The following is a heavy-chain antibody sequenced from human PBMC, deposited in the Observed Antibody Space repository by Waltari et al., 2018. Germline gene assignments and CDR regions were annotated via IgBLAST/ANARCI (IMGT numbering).Heavy chain of an antibody. CDR1: GFTFSSYW. V-gene: IGHV3-7*04. CDR2: IKQDGSEK. J-gene: IGHJ6*02. D-gene: IGHD4-4*01. CDR3: ARDFPTVSPSYYYYYGMDV. Sequence: EVQLVESGGGLVQPGGSLRLSCAASGFTFSSYWMSWVRQAPGKGLEWVANIKQDGSEKYYVDSVKGRFTISRDNAKNSLYLQMNSLRAEDTAVYYCARDFPTVSPSYYYYYGMDVWGQGTTVTVSS.